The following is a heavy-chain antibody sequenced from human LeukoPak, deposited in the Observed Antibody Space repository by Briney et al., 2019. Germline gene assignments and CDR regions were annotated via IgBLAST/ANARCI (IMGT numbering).Heavy chain of an antibody. Sequence: GGSLRLSCAASGFTFSSYAMHWVRQAPGKGLEWVAVISYDGSNKYYADSVKGRFTISRDNSKNTLYLQMNSLRAEDTAVYYCARDKLRGVGYCSGGSCYSGSNFGYYFDYWGQGTLVTVSS. CDR1: GFTFSSYA. D-gene: IGHD2-15*01. J-gene: IGHJ4*02. CDR3: ARDKLRGVGYCSGGSCYSGSNFGYYFDY. CDR2: ISYDGSNK. V-gene: IGHV3-30*04.